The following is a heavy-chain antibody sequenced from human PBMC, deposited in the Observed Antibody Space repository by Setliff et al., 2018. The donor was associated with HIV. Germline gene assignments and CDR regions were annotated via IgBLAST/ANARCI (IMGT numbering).Heavy chain of an antibody. D-gene: IGHD3-22*01. CDR3: ARHAVPHYYDSSGPS. Sequence: LSLTCTVSGGSISSSSYYWGWIRQPPGKGLEWIGNIYSGGTTHYNSSLRSRVTISVDASKNQFSLKLNSVTAADTAVYYCARHAVPHYYDSSGPSWGPGTLVTVSS. V-gene: IGHV4-39*07. CDR1: GGSISSSSYY. CDR2: IYSGGTT. J-gene: IGHJ5*02.